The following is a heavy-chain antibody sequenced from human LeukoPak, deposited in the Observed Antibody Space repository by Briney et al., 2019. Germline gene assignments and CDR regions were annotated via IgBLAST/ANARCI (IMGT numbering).Heavy chain of an antibody. CDR2: INHSGST. CDR1: GGSFSGYY. Sequence: SETLSLTCAVYGGSFSGYYWSWIRQPPGKGLEWIGEINHSGSTNYNPSLKSRVTISVDTSKNQFSLKLSSVTAADTAVYYCARGLYGSGSYYRYWGQGTLVTVSP. J-gene: IGHJ4*02. CDR3: ARGLYGSGSYYRY. D-gene: IGHD3-10*01. V-gene: IGHV4-34*01.